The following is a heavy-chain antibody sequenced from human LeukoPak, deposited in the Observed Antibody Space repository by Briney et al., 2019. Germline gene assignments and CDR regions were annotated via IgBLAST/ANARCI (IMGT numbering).Heavy chain of an antibody. J-gene: IGHJ4*02. V-gene: IGHV4-30-4*01. CDR3: ARVEAYYDILTGYYHGTHSDY. CDR1: GGSISSGDYY. CDR2: IYYSGST. D-gene: IGHD3-9*01. Sequence: SETLSLTCTVSGGSISSGDYYWSWIRQPPGKGLEWIGYIYYSGSTYYNPSLKSRVTISVDTSKNQFSLKLSSVTAADTAVYYCARVEAYYDILTGYYHGTHSDYWGQGTLVTVSS.